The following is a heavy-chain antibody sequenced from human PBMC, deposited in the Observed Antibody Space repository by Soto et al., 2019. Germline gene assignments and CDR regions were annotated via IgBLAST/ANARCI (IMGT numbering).Heavy chain of an antibody. CDR1: GGTFSSYT. V-gene: IGHV1-69*02. CDR3: ARARDIAAAGLDY. D-gene: IGHD6-13*01. Sequence: QVQLVQSGAEVKKPGSSVKVSCKASGGTFSSYTISWVRQAPGQGLEWMGRIIPILGIANYAQKFQGRVTITADKSTSTAYMELSSLRSEDTAVYYCARARDIAAAGLDYWGQGTLVTVSS. CDR2: IIPILGIA. J-gene: IGHJ4*02.